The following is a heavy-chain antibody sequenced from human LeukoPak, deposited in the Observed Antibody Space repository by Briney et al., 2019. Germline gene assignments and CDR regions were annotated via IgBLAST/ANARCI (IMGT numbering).Heavy chain of an antibody. CDR2: IHTGGTT. CDR1: AFDISYNY. V-gene: IGHV3-53*01. Sequence: GGSLRLFCVASAFDISYNYVGWVRQAPGKGLEWVSVIHTGGTTHYADSVKGRFTISKDNSNNTVYLQMNSVRVEDTAVYYCARVWFGYFFQWGQGALVTVSS. J-gene: IGHJ4*02. D-gene: IGHD3-10*01. CDR3: ARVWFGYFFQ.